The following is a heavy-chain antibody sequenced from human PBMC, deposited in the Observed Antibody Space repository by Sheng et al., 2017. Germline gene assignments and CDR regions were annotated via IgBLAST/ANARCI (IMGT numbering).Heavy chain of an antibody. Sequence: LVESGGGVVQPGRSLRLSCAISGFFVNSYYMTWVRQAPGKGLEWVSVIYSGGTTYYADSVSGRFTISRDASTNTVYLQMDRLRGDDTAVYYCARDRNWNDGLDVWGQGTTVTVAS. CDR2: IYSGGTT. D-gene: IGHD1-1*01. V-gene: IGHV3-66*01. CDR1: GFFVNSYY. CDR3: ARDRNWNDGLDV. J-gene: IGHJ6*02.